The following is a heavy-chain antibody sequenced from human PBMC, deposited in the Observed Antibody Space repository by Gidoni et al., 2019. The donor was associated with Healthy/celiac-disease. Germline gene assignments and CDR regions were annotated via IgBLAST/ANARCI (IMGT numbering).Heavy chain of an antibody. CDR3: ARGGYCSGGSCYPPTNWFDP. D-gene: IGHD2-15*01. CDR2: INHSGST. CDR1: GGSFSGSY. J-gene: IGHJ5*02. V-gene: IGHV4-34*01. Sequence: VQLQPWGAGLLKPSATLSLTCAVYGGSFSGSYWCGIGQPPGKGREWSGEINHSGSTNYNQSLKSRVTVSVDTAKNQFSLKLSSGTAADTAVYYCARGGYCSGGSCYPPTNWFDPWGQGTLVTVSS.